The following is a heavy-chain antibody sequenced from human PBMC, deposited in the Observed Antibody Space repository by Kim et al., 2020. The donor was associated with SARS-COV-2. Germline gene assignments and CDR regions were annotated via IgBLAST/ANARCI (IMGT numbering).Heavy chain of an antibody. Sequence: SETLSLTCAVYGGSFSGYYWSWIRQPPGKGLEWIGEINHSGSTNYNPSLKSRVTISVDTSKNQFSLKLSSVTAADTAVYYCARGGLLWFGEHVFDYWGQGTLVTVSS. CDR2: INHSGST. CDR1: GGSFSGYY. J-gene: IGHJ4*02. CDR3: ARGGLLWFGEHVFDY. D-gene: IGHD3-10*01. V-gene: IGHV4-34*01.